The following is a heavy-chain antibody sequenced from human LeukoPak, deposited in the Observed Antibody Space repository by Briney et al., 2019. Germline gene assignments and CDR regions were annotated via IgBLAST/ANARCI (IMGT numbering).Heavy chain of an antibody. Sequence: PGRCLRLSCAASGFTLDICAMSWVRQSPGKGLEWVSAISGSGAYTYYTASVKGRFTISRDSSKNTLFLQMNSLRADDTALYYCAKALRYTSDSLDYWGQGALVTVSS. D-gene: IGHD3-9*01. J-gene: IGHJ4*02. CDR1: GFTLDICA. CDR2: ISGSGAYT. V-gene: IGHV3-23*01. CDR3: AKALRYTSDSLDY.